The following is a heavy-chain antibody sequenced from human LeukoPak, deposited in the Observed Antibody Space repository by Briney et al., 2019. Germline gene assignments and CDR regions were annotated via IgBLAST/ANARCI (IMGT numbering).Heavy chain of an antibody. V-gene: IGHV3-11*06. D-gene: IGHD3-3*01. CDR2: ISSSSSYT. CDR1: GFTFSDYY. J-gene: IGHJ6*02. CDR3: ARGVGDFWSGYYGYYAMDV. Sequence: GGSLRLSCAASGFTFSDYYMSWIRQAPGRGLEWVSHISSSSSYTDYADSVKGRFTISRDNAKNSLYVQMNSLRAEDTAVYYCARGVGDFWSGYYGYYAMDVRGQGTTVTVSS.